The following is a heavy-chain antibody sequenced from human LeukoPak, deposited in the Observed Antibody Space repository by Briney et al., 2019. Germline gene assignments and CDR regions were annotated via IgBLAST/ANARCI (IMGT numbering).Heavy chain of an antibody. CDR3: ARQIPDCSSTSCYAGRNYGMDV. CDR1: GGTFSSYA. V-gene: IGHV1-69*04. J-gene: IGHJ6*02. D-gene: IGHD2-2*01. CDR2: IIPILGIA. Sequence: SVKVSCKASGGTFSSYAISWVRQAPGQGLEWMGRIIPILGIANYAQKFQGRVTITADKSTSTAYMELSSLRSEDTAVCYCARQIPDCSSTSCYAGRNYGMDVWGQGTTVTVSS.